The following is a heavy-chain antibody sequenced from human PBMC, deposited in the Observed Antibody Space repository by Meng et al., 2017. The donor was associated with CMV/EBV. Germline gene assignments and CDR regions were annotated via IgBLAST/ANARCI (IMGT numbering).Heavy chain of an antibody. CDR1: GCPISSGSFY. J-gene: IGHJ5*02. Sequence: ETLFLTCPVPGCPISSGSFYWGWSRHPPGKGLVWIGSIYYSGSTYYNPPLKSRVTIPVDTSKNQFSLKLSSVTAADTAVYYCARGLATRRFDPWGQGTLVTVSS. CDR3: ARGLATRRFDP. V-gene: IGHV4-39*01. D-gene: IGHD6-6*01. CDR2: IYYSGST.